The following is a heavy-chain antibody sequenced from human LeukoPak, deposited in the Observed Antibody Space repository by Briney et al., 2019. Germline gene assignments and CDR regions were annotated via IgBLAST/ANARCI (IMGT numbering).Heavy chain of an antibody. J-gene: IGHJ5*02. D-gene: IGHD6-19*01. V-gene: IGHV4-59*08. Sequence: PSETLSLTCTVSGASIISYFWSWIRQPPGKGLEWIGFIYHTGSTNHNPSLKGRVTMSVDTSKNQFSLRLSSVTAADTAVYYCATGYRGGWQNWFDPWGQGTLVIVSS. CDR1: GASIISYF. CDR2: IYHTGST. CDR3: ATGYRGGWQNWFDP.